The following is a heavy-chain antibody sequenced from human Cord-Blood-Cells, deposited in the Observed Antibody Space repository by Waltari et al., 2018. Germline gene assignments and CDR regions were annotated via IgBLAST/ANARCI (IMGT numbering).Heavy chain of an antibody. J-gene: IGHJ4*02. Sequence: QVQLVESGGGVVQPGRSLRLSCAASGFPFSSYSMPWVRQAPGKGLEWVAVISYDGSNKYYADSVKGRFTISRDNSKNTLYLQMNSLRAEDTAVYYCASTPRAAGDYWGQGTLVTVSS. CDR2: ISYDGSNK. D-gene: IGHD6-13*01. CDR3: ASTPRAAGDY. CDR1: GFPFSSYS. V-gene: IGHV3-30*04.